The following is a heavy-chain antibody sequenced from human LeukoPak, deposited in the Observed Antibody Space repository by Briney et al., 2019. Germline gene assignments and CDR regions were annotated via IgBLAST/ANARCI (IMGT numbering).Heavy chain of an antibody. D-gene: IGHD1-26*01. V-gene: IGHV3-74*01. CDR1: GFTFSIYW. CDR2: INSDGSGT. Sequence: QPGGSLRLSCAASGFTFSIYWMHWVRQSPGEGLVWVSHINSDGSGTSYGDSVKGRFTISRDNAKNTLYLQMNSLRAEDTAVYYCARGPYSENYHVGDYWRQGTLVTVS. CDR3: ARGPYSENYHVGDY. J-gene: IGHJ4*02.